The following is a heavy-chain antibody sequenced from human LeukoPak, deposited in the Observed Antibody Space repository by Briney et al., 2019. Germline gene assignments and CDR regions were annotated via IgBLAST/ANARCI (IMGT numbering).Heavy chain of an antibody. CDR1: GGTFISYA. J-gene: IGHJ4*02. CDR2: IIPIFGTA. V-gene: IGHV1-69*13. CDR3: ARGSSGYSPVDY. Sequence: ASVKVSCKASGGTFISYAISWVRQAPGQGLEWMGGIIPIFGTANYAQKFQGRVTITADESTSTAYMELSSLRAEDTAVYYCARGSSGYSPVDYWGQGTLVTVSS. D-gene: IGHD3-22*01.